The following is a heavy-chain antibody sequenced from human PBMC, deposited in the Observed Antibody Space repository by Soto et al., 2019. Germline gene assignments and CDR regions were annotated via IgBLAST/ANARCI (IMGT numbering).Heavy chain of an antibody. Sequence: GGSLRLSCAASGFTFSSYWMSWVRQAPRKGLEWVANIKQDGGEKDYVDSVKGRFTISRDNAKNSLYLQMNSLRDEDTAVYYCARDGVTVTTSNAFDIWGQGTMVTVSS. J-gene: IGHJ3*02. CDR1: GFTFSSYW. V-gene: IGHV3-7*01. D-gene: IGHD4-17*01. CDR3: ARDGVTVTTSNAFDI. CDR2: IKQDGGEK.